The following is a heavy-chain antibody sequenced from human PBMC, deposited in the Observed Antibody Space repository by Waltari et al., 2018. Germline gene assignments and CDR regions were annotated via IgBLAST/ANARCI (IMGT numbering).Heavy chain of an antibody. J-gene: IGHJ4*02. V-gene: IGHV1-3*04. CDR2: INTGNGDT. CDR1: GYTFTSHG. D-gene: IGHD6-13*01. CDR3: ARGVHSTAWIVDY. Sequence: QVQLVQSGAEVKKPGASVKVSCMTSGYTFTSHGMHWGRQDPGQRPAWMGWINTGNGDTRYSQKFQIRVTFTRETSASTVSVELSSLTSEDTAVYYCARGVHSTAWIVDYWGQGTLVTVSS.